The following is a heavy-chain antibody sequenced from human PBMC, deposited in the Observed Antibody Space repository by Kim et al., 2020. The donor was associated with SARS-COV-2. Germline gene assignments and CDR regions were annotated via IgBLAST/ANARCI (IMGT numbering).Heavy chain of an antibody. CDR1: GFTFSAYA. CDR2: IWYDGSYK. J-gene: IGHJ4*02. Sequence: GGSLRLSCAASGFTFSAYAMHWVRQAPGKGLEWVGVIWYDGSYKYYADSVKGRFNISRDDSKDTLYLQMNSLRAEDTAVYYCARDYFGSGFFPCDYWGQGALVTVSS. V-gene: IGHV3-33*01. CDR3: ARDYFGSGFFPCDY. D-gene: IGHD3-10*01.